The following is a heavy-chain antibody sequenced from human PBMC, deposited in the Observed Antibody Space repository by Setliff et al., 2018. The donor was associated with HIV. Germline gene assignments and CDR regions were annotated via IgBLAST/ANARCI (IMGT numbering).Heavy chain of an antibody. J-gene: IGHJ4*02. D-gene: IGHD2-2*03. CDR2: VTSNSGNI. Sequence: GGSLRLSCTASGFTFGDYAMHWVRQAPGKGLEWVSGVTSNSGNIDYADSVKGRFTISRDNAKNSLYLQMSSLRPEDTAVYYCAKVDNGHCLSNSCRDFDYWGQGTLVTVSS. CDR3: AKVDNGHCLSNSCRDFDY. CDR1: GFTFGDYA. V-gene: IGHV3-9*01.